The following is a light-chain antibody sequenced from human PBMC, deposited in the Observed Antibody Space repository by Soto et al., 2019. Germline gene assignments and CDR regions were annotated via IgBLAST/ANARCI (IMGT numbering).Light chain of an antibody. Sequence: EVEMTQSPATLSVSPGERATLSCRASQSVSSNLAWYQQKPGQAPRLLIYGASTRATGIPARFSGSGSGTEFTLTISRLQSEDFAVYYCQKYNNWPPWTFGQGTKVDIK. J-gene: IGKJ1*01. CDR1: QSVSSN. CDR3: QKYNNWPPWT. CDR2: GAS. V-gene: IGKV3-15*01.